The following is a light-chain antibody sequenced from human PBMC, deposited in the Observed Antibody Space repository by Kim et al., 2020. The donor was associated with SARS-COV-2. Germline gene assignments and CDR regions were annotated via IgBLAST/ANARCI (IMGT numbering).Light chain of an antibody. CDR3: QSRNSGGNVV. CDR2: GRN. Sequence: SSELTHDPAVSVALGQTVRITCQGDSLRSYYATWYQQKPRQAPVLVIYGRNNRPSGIPDRFSGSTSGNTASLTISGAQAEDEADFYCQSRNSGGNVVFGGGTTLTVL. CDR1: SLRSYY. J-gene: IGLJ2*01. V-gene: IGLV3-19*01.